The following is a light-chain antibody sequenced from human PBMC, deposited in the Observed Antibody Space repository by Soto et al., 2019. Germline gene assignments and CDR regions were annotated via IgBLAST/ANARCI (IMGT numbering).Light chain of an antibody. J-gene: IGLJ1*01. CDR1: SSDIGGYKY. CDR3: CSYTGGSTYV. Sequence: QTVLTQPASVSGSPGQSITISCTGTSSDIGGYKYVSWYQQHPGKAPKLMIYDVSNRPSGVSNRFSGSKSGNTATLTISGLQGEDEAEYYCCSYTGGSTYVFGTGTQLTVL. CDR2: DVS. V-gene: IGLV2-14*01.